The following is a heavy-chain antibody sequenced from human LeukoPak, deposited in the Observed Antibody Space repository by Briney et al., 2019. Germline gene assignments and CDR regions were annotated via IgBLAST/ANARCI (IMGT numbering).Heavy chain of an antibody. CDR1: GGSISSYY. CDR3: ARDPRIAVAGSYYMDV. D-gene: IGHD6-19*01. V-gene: IGHV4-59*01. CDR2: IYYSGST. J-gene: IGHJ6*03. Sequence: SETLSLTCTVSGGSISSYYWSWIRQPPGKGLEWIGYIYYSGSTNYNPSPKSRVTISVDTSKNQFSLKLSSVTAADTAVYYCARDPRIAVAGSYYMDVWGKGTTVTVSS.